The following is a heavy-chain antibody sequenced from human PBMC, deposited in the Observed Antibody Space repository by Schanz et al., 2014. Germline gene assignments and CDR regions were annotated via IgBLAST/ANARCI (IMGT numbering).Heavy chain of an antibody. CDR2: IVPIAGIT. Sequence: QVQLVQSEAEVKKPGSSVKVSCKASGGTFSSDTFSWVRQAPGQGLEWMGRIVPIAGITNYAQRFQGRVTITADKSSDTAYMELSSLRSEDTAVYYCAKHVRSLTGNDYWGQGTLVTVSS. CDR3: AKHVRSLTGNDY. D-gene: IGHD3-9*01. V-gene: IGHV1-69*02. CDR1: GGTFSSDT. J-gene: IGHJ4*02.